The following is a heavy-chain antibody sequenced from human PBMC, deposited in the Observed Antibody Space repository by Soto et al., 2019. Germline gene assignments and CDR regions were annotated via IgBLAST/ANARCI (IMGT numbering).Heavy chain of an antibody. V-gene: IGHV3-23*01. D-gene: IGHD3-22*01. J-gene: IGHJ4*02. CDR1: GFTFSTYA. CDR3: ARDYFEDF. CDR2: ISGSNNNT. Sequence: GGSLRLSCATSGFTFSTYAMTWVRQAPGKGLDWVSVISGSNNNTWYADSVKGRFTISRDNSKNTLYLQMSSLRAEDTAVYYCARDYFEDFWGQGTLVTVSS.